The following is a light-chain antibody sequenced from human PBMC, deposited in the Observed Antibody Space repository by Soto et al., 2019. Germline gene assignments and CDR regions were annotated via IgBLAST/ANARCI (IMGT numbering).Light chain of an antibody. CDR1: SSNIGSNT. CDR2: SNN. Sequence: QSVLTQPPSASGTPGQRVTSSCSGSSSNIGSNTVSWYQQLPGTAPKLLIYSNNRRPSGVPDRFSGSKSGTSASLAISGLQSEDEADYYCAAWDDSLNGVVFGGGTKLTVL. J-gene: IGLJ2*01. V-gene: IGLV1-44*01. CDR3: AAWDDSLNGVV.